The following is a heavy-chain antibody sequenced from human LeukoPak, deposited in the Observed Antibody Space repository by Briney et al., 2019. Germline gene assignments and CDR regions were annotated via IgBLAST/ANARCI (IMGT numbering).Heavy chain of an antibody. Sequence: PGGSLRLSCAASGFTFSSYAMSWVRQAPGKGLEWVSAISGSGGSTYYADSVKGRFTISRDNSKNTLYLQMNSLRAEDTAVYYCAKFGVGMVRGPTDAFDIWGQGTMVTVSS. D-gene: IGHD3-10*01. J-gene: IGHJ3*02. CDR3: AKFGVGMVRGPTDAFDI. CDR2: ISGSGGST. V-gene: IGHV3-23*01. CDR1: GFTFSSYA.